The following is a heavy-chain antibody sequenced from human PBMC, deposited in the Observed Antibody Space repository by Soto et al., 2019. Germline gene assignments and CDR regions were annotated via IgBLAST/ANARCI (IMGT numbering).Heavy chain of an antibody. CDR1: GYTFTNYA. CDR2: INAGNGNT. D-gene: IGHD5-12*01. J-gene: IGHJ4*02. Sequence: QVQLVQSGAEEKKPGASVKVSCKASGYTFTNYATHWVRQAPGQRLEWMGWINAGNGNTKYSQKFQGRVTXTXXTSASTAYMELSSLRSEDTAVYYCARVSGYYLPDYWGQGTLVTVSS. CDR3: ARVSGYYLPDY. V-gene: IGHV1-3*05.